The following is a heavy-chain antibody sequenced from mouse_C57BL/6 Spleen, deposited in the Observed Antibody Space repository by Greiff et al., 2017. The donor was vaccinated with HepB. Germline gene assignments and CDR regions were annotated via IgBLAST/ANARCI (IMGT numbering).Heavy chain of an antibody. V-gene: IGHV1-76*01. J-gene: IGHJ1*03. CDR3: ARSGNSYWYFDV. CDR1: GYTFTDYY. Sequence: QVQLQQSGAELVRPGASVKLSCKASGYTFTDYYINWVKQRPGQGLEWIARIYPGSGNTYYNEKFKGKATLTVDKSSSTAYMQLSSLTSEDSAVYYCARSGNSYWYFDVWGTGTTVTVSS. CDR2: IYPGSGNT. D-gene: IGHD2-1*01.